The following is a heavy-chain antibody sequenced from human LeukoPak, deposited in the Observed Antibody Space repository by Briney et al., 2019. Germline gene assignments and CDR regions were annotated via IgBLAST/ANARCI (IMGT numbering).Heavy chain of an antibody. Sequence: PGGSLRLSCEASEFTFSYYGMHWVRQAPGKGPEWVAFIRYDGSDKYDGSDKYYADSVKGRFTISRDNSKNTLYLQMNSLRAEDTAVYYCAKDLRHVTSPDYWGQGTLVTVSS. D-gene: IGHD2-2*01. CDR1: EFTFSYYG. CDR2: IRYDGSDKYDGSDK. CDR3: AKDLRHVTSPDY. J-gene: IGHJ4*02. V-gene: IGHV3-30*02.